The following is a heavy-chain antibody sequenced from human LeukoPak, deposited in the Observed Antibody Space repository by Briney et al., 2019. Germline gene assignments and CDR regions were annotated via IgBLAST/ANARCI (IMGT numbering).Heavy chain of an antibody. CDR2: INHSGST. J-gene: IGHJ5*02. CDR1: GGSFSGYY. Sequence: SETLSLTCAVYGGSFSGYYWSWIRQPPGKGLEWIGEINHSGSTNYNPSLKSRVTISVDTSKNQFSLKLSSVTAADTAVYYCARGTTVTTVAWFDPWAREPWSPSPQ. D-gene: IGHD4-17*01. V-gene: IGHV4-34*01. CDR3: ARGTTVTTVAWFDP.